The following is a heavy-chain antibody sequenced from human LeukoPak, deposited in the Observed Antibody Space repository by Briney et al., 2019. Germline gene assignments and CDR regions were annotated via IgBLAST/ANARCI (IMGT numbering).Heavy chain of an antibody. Sequence: GGSLRLSCAASGFTFSSYAMHWVRQAPGKGLEWVAVISYDGSNKYYADSVKGRFTISRDNSKNTLYLQMNSLRAEDTAVYYCARVYTGDILTGYFDYWGQGTLVTVSS. CDR1: GFTFSSYA. CDR2: ISYDGSNK. V-gene: IGHV3-30-3*01. CDR3: ARVYTGDILTGYFDY. J-gene: IGHJ4*02. D-gene: IGHD3-9*01.